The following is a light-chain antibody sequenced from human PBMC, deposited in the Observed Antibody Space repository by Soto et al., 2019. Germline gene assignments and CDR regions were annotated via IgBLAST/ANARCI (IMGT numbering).Light chain of an antibody. V-gene: IGLV1-40*01. CDR3: NSYTTSSTLV. J-gene: IGLJ1*01. Sequence: QSVLTQPPSVSGAPGQRVTISCTGSSSNIGAGYDVHWYQQLPGTAPKLLIYGNSNRPSGVPDRFSGSKSGTPASLAITGLQAEDEADYYCNSYTTSSTLVFGTGTKVTVL. CDR1: SSNIGAGYD. CDR2: GNS.